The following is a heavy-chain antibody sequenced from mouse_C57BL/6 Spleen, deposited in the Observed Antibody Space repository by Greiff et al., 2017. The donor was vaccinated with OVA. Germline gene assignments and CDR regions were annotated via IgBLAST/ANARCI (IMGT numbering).Heavy chain of an antibody. CDR1: GYTFTSYW. CDR2: IDPNSGGT. CDR3: ASYGNYAMDY. V-gene: IGHV1-72*01. J-gene: IGHJ4*01. Sequence: QVQLKQPGAELVKPGASVKLSCKASGYTFTSYWMHWVKQRPGRGLEWIGRIDPNSGGTKYNEKFKSKATLTVDKPSSTAYMQLSSLTSEDSAVYYCASYGNYAMDYWGQGTSVTVSS. D-gene: IGHD2-1*01.